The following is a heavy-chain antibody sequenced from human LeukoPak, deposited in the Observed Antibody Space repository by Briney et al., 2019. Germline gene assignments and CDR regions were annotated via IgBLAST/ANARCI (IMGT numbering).Heavy chain of an antibody. V-gene: IGHV3-11*01. D-gene: IGHD6-13*01. J-gene: IGHJ4*02. Sequence: GGSLRLSCAASGFTFSDSYMSWIRRAPGKGLEWVSYISTTGSTIYYADSVKGRFTISRDNAKNSLSLQMNSLRADDTAVYYCARDATASSSWYTPAPHFDYWGQGTLVTVSS. CDR1: GFTFSDSY. CDR2: ISTTGSTI. CDR3: ARDATASSSWYTPAPHFDY.